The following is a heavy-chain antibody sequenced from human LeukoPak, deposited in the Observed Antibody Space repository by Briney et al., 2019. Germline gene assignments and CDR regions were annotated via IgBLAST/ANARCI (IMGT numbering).Heavy chain of an antibody. CDR1: GGSISSYY. CDR2: IYTSGST. Sequence: SETLSLTCTVSGGSISSYYWSWLRQPAGKGLEWIGRIYTSGSTNYNPSLKSRVTMSVDTSKNQFSLKLSSVTAADTAVYYCAREPYSSSSYYYYGMDVWGQGTTVTVSS. J-gene: IGHJ6*02. V-gene: IGHV4-4*07. CDR3: AREPYSSSSYYYYGMDV. D-gene: IGHD6-6*01.